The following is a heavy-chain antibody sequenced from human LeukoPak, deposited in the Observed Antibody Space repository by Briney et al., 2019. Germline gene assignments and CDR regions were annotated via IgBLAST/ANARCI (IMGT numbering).Heavy chain of an antibody. CDR1: GGSINTYY. V-gene: IGHV4-59*08. J-gene: IGHJ4*02. D-gene: IGHD2-8*02. CDR3: ARHGPAWSFDY. CDR2: IYYSGSS. Sequence: PSETLSLTCTVSGGSINTYYWSWIRQPPGKGLEWIAYIYYSGSSNYNPSLKSRVTISVDTSKNQFSLRLSSVTATDTAVYYCARHGPAWSFDYWGKGTKVTVSS.